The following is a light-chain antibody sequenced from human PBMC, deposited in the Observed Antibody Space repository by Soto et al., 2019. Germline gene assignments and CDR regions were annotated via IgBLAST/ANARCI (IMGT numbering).Light chain of an antibody. J-gene: IGLJ1*01. Sequence: QSALTQPASVSGSPGQSITISCTGASTDDDGYDYVSWYQQHPGQAPKLMIYDVNNRPSGVSYRFSDSKSGDTASLTISGLQAEDDSDYYSCSYTSSAPFYVFGTGTKLTLL. CDR3: CSYTSSAPFYV. CDR2: DVN. CDR1: STDDDGYDY. V-gene: IGLV2-14*03.